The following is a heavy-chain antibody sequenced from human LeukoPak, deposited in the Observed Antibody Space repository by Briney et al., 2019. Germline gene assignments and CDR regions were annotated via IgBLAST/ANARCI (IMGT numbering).Heavy chain of an antibody. CDR2: ISSSSSYI. V-gene: IGHV3-21*01. J-gene: IGHJ4*02. D-gene: IGHD4-11*01. CDR3: ARDQVTNLLGADY. CDR1: GFTLSNHW. Sequence: GGSLRLSCAASGFTLSNHWMIWVRQAPGKGLEWASSISSSSSYIYYADSVKGRFTISRDNAKNSLYLQMNSLRAEDTAVYYCARDQVTNLLGADYWGQGTLVTVSS.